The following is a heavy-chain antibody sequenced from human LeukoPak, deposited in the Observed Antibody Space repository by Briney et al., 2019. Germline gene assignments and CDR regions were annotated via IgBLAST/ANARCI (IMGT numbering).Heavy chain of an antibody. J-gene: IGHJ4*02. V-gene: IGHV3-23*01. D-gene: IGHD3-9*01. Sequence: GGSLRLSCAASGFTFSSYAMSWVRQAPGKGLEWVSAISGSGGSTYYADSVKGRFTISRDNSKNTLYLQMNSLRAEDTAVYYCAKGVRYFDWLLGGYFDYWGQGTLVTVSS. CDR1: GFTFSSYA. CDR2: ISGSGGST. CDR3: AKGVRYFDWLLGGYFDY.